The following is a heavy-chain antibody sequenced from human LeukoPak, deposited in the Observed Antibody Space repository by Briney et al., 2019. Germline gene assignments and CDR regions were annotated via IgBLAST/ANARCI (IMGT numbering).Heavy chain of an antibody. D-gene: IGHD3-10*01. V-gene: IGHV4-59*01. CDR1: GGSISSYY. CDR3: ASMVGLWFGELSWFNP. J-gene: IGHJ5*02. Sequence: SETLSLTCTVSGGSISSYYWSWIRQPPGKGLEWIGYIYYSGSTNYNPSLKSRVTISVDTSKNRFSLKLSSVTAADTAVYYCASMVGLWFGELSWFNPWGQGTLVTVSS. CDR2: IYYSGST.